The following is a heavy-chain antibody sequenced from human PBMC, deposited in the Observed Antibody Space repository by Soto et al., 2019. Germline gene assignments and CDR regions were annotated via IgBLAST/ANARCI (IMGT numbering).Heavy chain of an antibody. J-gene: IGHJ4*02. CDR1: GFTFGASN. V-gene: IGHV3-73*01. Sequence: PGGSLRLSCAASGFTFGASNLQWVRQASGKGLEWLGRIGSKGETYATTYAASVKGRFTISRDDSKKTAYLQMNNLESEDTAVYYCSRDDSDLFFFWGRGSLVTGSS. CDR2: IGSKGETYAT. D-gene: IGHD3-3*01. CDR3: SRDDSDLFFF.